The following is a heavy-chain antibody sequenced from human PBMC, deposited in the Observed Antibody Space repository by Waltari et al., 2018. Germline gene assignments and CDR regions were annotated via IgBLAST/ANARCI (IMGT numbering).Heavy chain of an antibody. J-gene: IGHJ4*02. CDR3: ARAVGTSRDY. V-gene: IGHV4-59*11. CDR2: IYYSGST. CDR1: GGSISSHY. D-gene: IGHD3-10*01. Sequence: QVQLQESGPGLVKPSETLSLTCTVSGGSISSHYWSWIRQPPGKGLEWIGYIYYSGSTNYNPSLKSRVTISVDTSKNQFSLKLSSVTAADTAVYYCARAVGTSRDYWGQGTLVTVSS.